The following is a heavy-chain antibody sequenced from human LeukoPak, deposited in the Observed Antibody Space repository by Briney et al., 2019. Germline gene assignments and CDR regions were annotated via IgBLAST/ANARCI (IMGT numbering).Heavy chain of an antibody. J-gene: IGHJ4*02. D-gene: IGHD5-12*01. CDR3: ARVGYSGYEPYDY. CDR2: IYYTGST. Sequence: SETLSLTCTVSGGTISSYYCSWIRQPPGKGLEWIGYIYYTGSTYYNPSLKSRATISVDTSKNQFSLKLSSVTAADTAVYYCARVGYSGYEPYDYWGQGTLVTVSS. V-gene: IGHV4-59*08. CDR1: GGTISSYY.